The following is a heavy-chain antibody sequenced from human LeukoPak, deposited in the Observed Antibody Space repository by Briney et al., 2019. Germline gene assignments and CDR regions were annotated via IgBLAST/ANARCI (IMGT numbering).Heavy chain of an antibody. CDR1: GHTFTSYG. V-gene: IGHV1-18*01. CDR2: ISAYNGNT. D-gene: IGHD3-16*02. CDR3: ARDLGYVWGSYRYTLNDY. Sequence: GASVKVSCKASGHTFTSYGISWVRQAPGQGLEWMGWISAYNGNTNYAQKLQGRVTMTTDTSTSTAYMELRSLRSDDTAVYYCARDLGYVWGSYRYTLNDYWGQGTLVTVSS. J-gene: IGHJ4*02.